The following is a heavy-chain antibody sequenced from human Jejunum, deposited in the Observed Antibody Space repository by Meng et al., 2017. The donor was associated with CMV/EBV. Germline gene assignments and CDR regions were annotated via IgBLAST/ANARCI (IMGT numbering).Heavy chain of an antibody. Sequence: CKAAGGTFNTFPISWVRPAHGQGLEWMGGIIPIPGTTKYAQQFQGRVTITTDRSTNTAYMELSSLRSADTAVYYCAKNPWGFPLDIGGQGTMVTVSS. CDR1: GGTFNTFP. D-gene: IGHD7-27*01. CDR2: IIPIPGTT. V-gene: IGHV1-69*16. CDR3: AKNPWGFPLDI. J-gene: IGHJ3*02.